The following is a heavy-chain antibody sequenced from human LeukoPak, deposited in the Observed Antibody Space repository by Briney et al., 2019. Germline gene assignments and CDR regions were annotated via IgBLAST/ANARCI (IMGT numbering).Heavy chain of an antibody. CDR2: MNPNSCNT. Sequence: ASVNVSFKSTGYTFTSYDINWLRQATGQGREWMGWMNPNSCNTGYAHKFQGRVNMPRNTSVSTAYMELSSLRSGETAVYYCARGLEGDYFDYWGERALVTVSS. J-gene: IGHJ4*02. D-gene: IGHD3-16*01. CDR3: ARGLEGDYFDY. V-gene: IGHV1-8*01. CDR1: GYTFTSYD.